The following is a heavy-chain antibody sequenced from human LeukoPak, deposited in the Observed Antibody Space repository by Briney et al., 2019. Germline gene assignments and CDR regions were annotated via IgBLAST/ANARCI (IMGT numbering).Heavy chain of an antibody. D-gene: IGHD2/OR15-2a*01. CDR2: INPSGGST. CDR3: ARDLLWEAVSRDQYYYYGTDV. Sequence: ASVKVSCKASGYTFTSYYMHWVRQAPGQGLEWMGIINPSGGSTSYAQKFQGRVTMTRDTSTSTVYMELSSLRSEDTAVYYCARDLLWEAVSRDQYYYYGTDVWGQGTTVTVSS. V-gene: IGHV1-46*01. J-gene: IGHJ6*02. CDR1: GYTFTSYY.